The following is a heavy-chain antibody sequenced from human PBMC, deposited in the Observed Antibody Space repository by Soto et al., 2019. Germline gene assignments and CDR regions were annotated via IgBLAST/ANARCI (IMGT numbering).Heavy chain of an antibody. CDR1: GGSISSGDYY. CDR2: IYHSGST. V-gene: IGHV4-30-2*01. CDR3: ARVGYYDNVWGKLSHYGLDK. D-gene: IGHD3-16*01. Sequence: SVTLSLTSTVSGGSISSGDYYWSWIRQPPGKGLEWIGYIYHSGSTYYNPSLKSRVTISVDRSKNQFSLKLSSVTAADTAVYYCARVGYYDNVWGKLSHYGLDKWGQGTSVTVSS. J-gene: IGHJ6*02.